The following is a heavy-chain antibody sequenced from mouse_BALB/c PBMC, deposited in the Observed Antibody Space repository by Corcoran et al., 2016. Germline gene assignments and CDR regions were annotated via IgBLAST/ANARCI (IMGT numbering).Heavy chain of an antibody. J-gene: IGHJ4*01. V-gene: IGHV8-5*01. D-gene: IGHD2-10*02. CDR1: GFSLSTSNMG. CDR3: ARILYGNYVRGAMVD. Sequence: QVTLKESGPGILQPSQTLSLTCSFSGFSLSTSNMGVGWIRQPSGKGLEWLLHILWNDSKYYNPALKSPLTISKDTYNNQVFLKIAYVDTADIATYYCARILYGNYVRGAMVDWAQGTSVTVTS. CDR2: ILWNDSK.